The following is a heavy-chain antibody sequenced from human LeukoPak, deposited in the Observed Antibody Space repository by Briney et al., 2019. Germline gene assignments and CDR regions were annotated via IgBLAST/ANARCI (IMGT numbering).Heavy chain of an antibody. CDR1: GGSITSGNYY. CDR2: IYASGNT. V-gene: IGHV4-61*02. CDR3: ARGFDP. Sequence: SQTLSLTCTVSGGSITSGNYYWSWLRQPAGKGLEWISRIYASGNTNYTPSLKIRVTISVDTYKNQFSLRVSSVSAAETAVEYCARGFDPWGQGTLVTVSS. J-gene: IGHJ5*02.